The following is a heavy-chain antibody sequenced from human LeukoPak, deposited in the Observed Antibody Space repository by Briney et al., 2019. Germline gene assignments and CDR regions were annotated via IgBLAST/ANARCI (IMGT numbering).Heavy chain of an antibody. CDR1: GFTFNSYW. J-gene: IGHJ4*02. CDR3: ARDHLAYCGGDCPLDD. D-gene: IGHD2-21*02. Sequence: GGSLRLSCAASGFTFNSYWMSWVRQAPGNGLEWVANIKQDGGERYYVDSVEGRFSISRDNAKNSLYLQMNSLRAEDTAVYYCARDHLAYCGGDCPLDDWGQGTLVTVSS. V-gene: IGHV3-7*03. CDR2: IKQDGGER.